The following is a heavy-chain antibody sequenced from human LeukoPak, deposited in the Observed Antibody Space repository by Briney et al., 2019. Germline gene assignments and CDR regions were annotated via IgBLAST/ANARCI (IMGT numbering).Heavy chain of an antibody. J-gene: IGHJ6*02. V-gene: IGHV4-59*01. D-gene: IGHD4-23*01. CDR3: ARLVTPFYYGMDV. CDR2: IYYSGST. CDR1: GGSISSYY. Sequence: SETLSLTCTVSGGSISSYYWSWIRQPPGKGLEWIGCIYYSGSTNYNPSLKSRVTISVDTSKNQFSLKLSSVTAADTAVYYCARLVTPFYYGMDVWGQGTTVTVSS.